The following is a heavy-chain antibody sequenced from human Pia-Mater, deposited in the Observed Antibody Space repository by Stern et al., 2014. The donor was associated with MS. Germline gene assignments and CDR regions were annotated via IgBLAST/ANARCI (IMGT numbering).Heavy chain of an antibody. Sequence: VQLVESGAEVKKPGASVKVSCKASGYTFTSYGISWVRQAPGQGLEWLGWISAYNGNTNYAQKLQGRVTMTTDTSTSTAYMELRSLRSDDTAVYYCARDGSIVVPRGDDAFDIWGQGTMVTVSS. CDR2: ISAYNGNT. V-gene: IGHV1-18*01. CDR3: ARDGSIVVPRGDDAFDI. D-gene: IGHD3-22*01. J-gene: IGHJ3*02. CDR1: GYTFTSYG.